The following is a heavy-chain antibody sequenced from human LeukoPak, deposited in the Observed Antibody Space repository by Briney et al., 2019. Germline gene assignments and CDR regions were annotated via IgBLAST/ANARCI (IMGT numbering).Heavy chain of an antibody. Sequence: GGSLRLSCAASGFTFSSYAMHWVRQAPGKGLEWVAVISYDGSNKYYADSVKGRFTISRDNSKNTLYLQMNSLRAEDTAVYYCARDSDYYYDSSGCDYWGQGTLVTVSS. CDR3: ARDSDYYYDSSGCDY. CDR2: ISYDGSNK. D-gene: IGHD3-22*01. CDR1: GFTFSSYA. J-gene: IGHJ4*02. V-gene: IGHV3-30-3*01.